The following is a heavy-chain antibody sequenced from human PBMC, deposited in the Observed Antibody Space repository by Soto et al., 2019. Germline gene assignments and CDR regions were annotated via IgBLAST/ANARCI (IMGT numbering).Heavy chain of an antibody. CDR3: ARASFEMATILPFAEYFQH. CDR2: FMPIFGTA. Sequence: QVQLVQSGAEVKKPGSSVKVSCKASGGTFSSYAISWVRQAPGQGLEWMGGFMPIFGTANFAQKFQGRVTITADESTSTAYMELSSLRSEDTAVYYCARASFEMATILPFAEYFQHWGQGTLVTVSS. CDR1: GGTFSSYA. J-gene: IGHJ1*01. D-gene: IGHD5-12*01. V-gene: IGHV1-69*01.